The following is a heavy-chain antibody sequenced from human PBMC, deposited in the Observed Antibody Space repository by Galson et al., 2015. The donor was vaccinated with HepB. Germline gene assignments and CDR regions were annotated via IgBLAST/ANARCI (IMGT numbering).Heavy chain of an antibody. J-gene: IGHJ4*02. CDR3: ARASPDSAANDY. D-gene: IGHD3-22*01. CDR2: IAYDGSNK. V-gene: IGHV3-30*19. CDR1: GSTFSSYG. Sequence: SVRVACAGSGSTFSSYGMHWVRQGPGEGREWVAVIAYDGSNKYYADSVKGRFPISRDNSKNTLSLQMNSLRAEDTAVDSCARASPDSAANDYWGQGTLVTVSS.